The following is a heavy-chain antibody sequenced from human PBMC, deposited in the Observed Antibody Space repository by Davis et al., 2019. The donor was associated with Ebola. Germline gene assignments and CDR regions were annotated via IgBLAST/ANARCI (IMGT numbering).Heavy chain of an antibody. D-gene: IGHD3-3*01. CDR1: GIIFSSYG. Sequence: GGSLKTSCAASGIIFSSYGMHWVRQAPGKGLGWVAFIRYDGSNQYYADSVKGRFTISRDNSKNTVHLQMHSLRAEDTAVYYCAKGSVTIFGVAPDYYGMDVWGKGTTVTVSS. V-gene: IGHV3-30*02. J-gene: IGHJ6*04. CDR2: IRYDGSNQ. CDR3: AKGSVTIFGVAPDYYGMDV.